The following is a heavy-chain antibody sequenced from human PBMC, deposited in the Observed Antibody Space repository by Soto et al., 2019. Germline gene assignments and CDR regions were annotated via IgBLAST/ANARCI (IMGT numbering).Heavy chain of an antibody. Sequence: EVQLVESGGGLVKPGGSLRLSCAASGFTFSNAWMSWVRQAPGKGLEWVGRIKSKTDGGTTDYAAPVKGRFTISRDDSKNTLYLQINSLKTEDTAVYYCHGVFLWFGTPYGGMDVWGQGTTVTVSS. V-gene: IGHV3-15*01. CDR3: HGVFLWFGTPYGGMDV. D-gene: IGHD3-10*01. J-gene: IGHJ6*02. CDR1: GFTFSNAW. CDR2: IKSKTDGGTT.